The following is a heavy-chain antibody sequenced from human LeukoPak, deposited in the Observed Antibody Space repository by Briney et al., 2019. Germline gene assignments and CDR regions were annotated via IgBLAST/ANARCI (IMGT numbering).Heavy chain of an antibody. CDR2: IFYSGST. D-gene: IGHD3/OR15-3a*01. V-gene: IGHV4-39*07. CDR1: GGSISTSNYY. Sequence: SETLSLTCTVSGGSISTSNYYWGWTRQPPGKGLEWIGNIFYSGSTYYSPSLRSRVTISVDTSRNQFSLKLNSVTAADTAVYYCARQTGSGLFILPGGQGTLVTVSS. J-gene: IGHJ4*02. CDR3: ARQTGSGLFILP.